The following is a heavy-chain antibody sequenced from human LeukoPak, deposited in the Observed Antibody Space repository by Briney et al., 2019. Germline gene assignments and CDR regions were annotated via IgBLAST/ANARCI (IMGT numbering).Heavy chain of an antibody. D-gene: IGHD5-18*01. V-gene: IGHV3-64*01. CDR3: AREGYSSTGYYYYMDV. J-gene: IGHJ6*03. Sequence: PGGSLRLSCAASGFTFSSYAMHWVRQAPGEGLEYVSAISSNGGSTYYANSVKGRFTISRDNSKNTLYLQMGSLRAEDMAVYYCAREGYSSTGYYYYMDVWGKGATVTVSS. CDR1: GFTFSSYA. CDR2: ISSNGGST.